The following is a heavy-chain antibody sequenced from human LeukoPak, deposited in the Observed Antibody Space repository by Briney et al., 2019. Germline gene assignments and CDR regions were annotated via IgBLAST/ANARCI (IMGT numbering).Heavy chain of an antibody. CDR1: GFSLSTSW. D-gene: IGHD3-16*01. Sequence: QPGGSLRLSCAASGFSLSTSWMLWVRQTPGKGLVWLSRISPDGSSTSYADSVKGRFTVSRDIARNTLTLQMNSLRAEDSAVYYCARLQGITPQPMTEGFDIWGQGTMVTVSS. CDR2: ISPDGSST. J-gene: IGHJ3*02. V-gene: IGHV3-74*01. CDR3: ARLQGITPQPMTEGFDI.